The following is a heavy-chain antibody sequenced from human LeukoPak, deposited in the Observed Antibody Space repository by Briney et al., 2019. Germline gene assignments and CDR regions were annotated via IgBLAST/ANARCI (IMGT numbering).Heavy chain of an antibody. CDR2: INPNNGGT. J-gene: IGHJ4*02. D-gene: IGHD2-15*01. CDR3: AXGPSLGTTHPYFDY. CDR1: GYTFTGYY. V-gene: IGHV1-2*02. Sequence: GASVKVSCKASGYTFTGYYMHWLRQAPGQGLEWMGWINPNNGGTNYAQRFQGRVTMTRDSSINTAYMEVGRLRFDHTAVYHCAXGPSLGTTHPYFDYWGQGTLVTVSS.